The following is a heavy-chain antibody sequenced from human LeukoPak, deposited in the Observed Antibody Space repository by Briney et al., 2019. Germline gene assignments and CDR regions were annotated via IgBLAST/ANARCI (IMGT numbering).Heavy chain of an antibody. CDR1: GYTFTSYG. CDR2: ISAYNGNT. CDR3: AREGPPVVGATSLDFDY. J-gene: IGHJ4*02. V-gene: IGHV1-18*01. Sequence: ASVKVSCKASGYTFTSYGISWVRQAPGQGLEWMGWISAYNGNTNYAQRLQGRVTMTTDTSTSTAYMELRSLRSDDTAVYYCAREGPPVVGATSLDFDYWGQGTRVTVSS. D-gene: IGHD1-26*01.